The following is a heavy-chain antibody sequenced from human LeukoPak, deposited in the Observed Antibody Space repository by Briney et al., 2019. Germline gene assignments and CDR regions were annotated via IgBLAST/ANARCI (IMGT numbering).Heavy chain of an antibody. CDR2: NNWNGGST. V-gene: IGHV3-20*04. CDR1: GFTFDDYG. CDR3: ARGINWVDY. D-gene: IGHD7-27*01. Sequence: PGGSLRLSCAASGFTFDDYGMNWVRQAPGKGLEWVSSNNWNGGSTGYADSVKGRFTISRDNAKNSLYLQMNSLRAEDTALYYCARGINWVDYWGQGTLVTVSS. J-gene: IGHJ4*02.